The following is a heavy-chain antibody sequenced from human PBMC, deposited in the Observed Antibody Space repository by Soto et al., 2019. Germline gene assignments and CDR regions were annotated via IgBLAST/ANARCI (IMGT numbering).Heavy chain of an antibody. CDR3: AKAPLDITIFGVVISFQH. J-gene: IGHJ1*01. Sequence: PGGSLRLSCAASGFTFSSYDMHWVRQATGKGLEWVSAIGTAGDTYYPGSVKGRFTISRENAKNSLYLQMNSLRAGDTAVYYCAKAPLDITIFGVVISFQHWGQGTLVTVSS. CDR2: IGTAGDT. V-gene: IGHV3-13*01. CDR1: GFTFSSYD. D-gene: IGHD3-3*01.